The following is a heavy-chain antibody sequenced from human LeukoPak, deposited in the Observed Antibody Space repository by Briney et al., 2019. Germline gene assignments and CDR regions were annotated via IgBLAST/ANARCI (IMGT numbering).Heavy chain of an antibody. CDR3: ARGTPYSSSWYYYYYYGMDV. J-gene: IGHJ6*02. CDR1: GYIFTSYG. V-gene: IGHV1-69*13. D-gene: IGHD6-13*01. CDR2: IIPIFGTA. Sequence: ASVKVSCKASGYIFTSYGITWVRQAPGQGLEWMGWIIPIFGTANYAQKFQGRVTITADESTSTAYMELSSLRSEDTAVYYCARGTPYSSSWYYYYYYGMDVWGQGTTVTVSS.